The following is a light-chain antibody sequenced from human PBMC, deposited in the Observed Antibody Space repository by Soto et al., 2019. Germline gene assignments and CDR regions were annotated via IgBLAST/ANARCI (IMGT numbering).Light chain of an antibody. J-gene: IGKJ1*01. V-gene: IGKV1-5*01. Sequence: DIQMTXSPSSLSASVGDIVTITCRASQSVSGWLAWYQQKPGEAPKLLIYDASALPRGVPARFSGSGSGTKFTLTIASLQPDDFATYYCQQYETFSGTFGPGTKVDIK. CDR3: QQYETFSGT. CDR1: QSVSGW. CDR2: DAS.